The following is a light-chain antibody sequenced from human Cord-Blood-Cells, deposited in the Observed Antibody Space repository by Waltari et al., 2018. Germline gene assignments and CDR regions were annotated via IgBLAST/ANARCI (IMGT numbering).Light chain of an antibody. CDR1: SSDVGSYNL. CDR3: CSYAGSSTFEV. J-gene: IGLJ3*02. Sequence: QSALTQPASVSGSPGQSITISCPGTSSDVGSYNLVSWYPQHPGQAPKRMIYEGRKRPSGVSHRFSGSKSGNPASLTISGLQAEDEADYYCCSYAGSSTFEVFGGGTKLTVL. CDR2: EGR. V-gene: IGLV2-23*03.